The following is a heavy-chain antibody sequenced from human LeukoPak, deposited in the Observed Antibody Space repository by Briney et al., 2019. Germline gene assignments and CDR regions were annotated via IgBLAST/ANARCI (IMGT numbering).Heavy chain of an antibody. Sequence: SQTPSLTCTVSGGSISSGGYYWSWIRQHPGKGLEWIGYIYYSGTTYYNPSLKSRVSISLDTSKNQFSLNLSSVTAADTAVYYCARSGTVTTWNYWGQGTLVTVSS. J-gene: IGHJ4*02. CDR3: ARSGTVTTWNY. V-gene: IGHV4-31*03. CDR1: GGSISSGGYY. D-gene: IGHD4-17*01. CDR2: IYYSGTT.